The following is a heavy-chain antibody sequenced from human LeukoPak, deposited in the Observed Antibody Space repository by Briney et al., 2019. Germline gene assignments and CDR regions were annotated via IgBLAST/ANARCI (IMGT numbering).Heavy chain of an antibody. D-gene: IGHD6-13*01. CDR1: GYTFTGYY. CDR2: INPNSGGT. V-gene: IGHV1-2*02. CDR3: ARTSSSWYARGLDY. J-gene: IGHJ6*04. Sequence: ASVKVSCKASGYTFTGYYMYWVRQAPGQGLEWMGWINPNSGGTNYAQKFQGRVTMTRDTSISTAYMELSRLRSDDTAVYYCARTSSSWYARGLDYWGKGTTVTVSS.